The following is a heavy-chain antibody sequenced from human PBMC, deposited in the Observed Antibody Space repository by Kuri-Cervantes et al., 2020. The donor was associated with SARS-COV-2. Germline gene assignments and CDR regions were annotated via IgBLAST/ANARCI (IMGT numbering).Heavy chain of an antibody. J-gene: IGHJ3*02. Sequence: SETLSLTCAVYGGSFSGYYWSWIRQPPGKGLEWIGEINHSGSTNYNPSLKRRVTISVDTSKNQFSLKLSSVTAADTAVYYCARGTPAFDIWGQGTRVTVSS. CDR3: ARGTPAFDI. CDR1: GGSFSGYY. CDR2: INHSGST. V-gene: IGHV4-34*01.